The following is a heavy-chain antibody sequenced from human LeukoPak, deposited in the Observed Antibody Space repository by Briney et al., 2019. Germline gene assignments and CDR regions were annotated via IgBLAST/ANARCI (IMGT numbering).Heavy chain of an antibody. V-gene: IGHV4-30-4*08. D-gene: IGHD3-10*01. J-gene: IGHJ4*02. CDR2: IYYSGST. CDR3: ARAEATYYYGSGSYYYFDY. Sequence: SETLSLTCTVSGGSISSGDYYWSWIRQPPGKGLEWIGYIYYSGSTYYNPSLKSRVTISVGTSKNQFSLKLSSVTAADTAVYYCARAEATYYYGSGSYYYFDYWGQGTLVTVSS. CDR1: GGSISSGDYY.